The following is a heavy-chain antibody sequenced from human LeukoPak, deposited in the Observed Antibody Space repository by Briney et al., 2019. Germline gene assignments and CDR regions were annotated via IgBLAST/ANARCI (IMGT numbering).Heavy chain of an antibody. J-gene: IGHJ3*02. D-gene: IGHD2-2*02. V-gene: IGHV3-23*01. CDR3: AIETIPSDSI. CDR1: GFAFSSYA. Sequence: GSLRLSCAASGFAFSSYAMSWVRQVPGKGLEWVSAISGSGVNTHYADSVKGRFTISRDNSKNTLSLQMNSLRAEDTAVYYCAIETIPSDSIWGQGTMVTVSS. CDR2: ISGSGVNT.